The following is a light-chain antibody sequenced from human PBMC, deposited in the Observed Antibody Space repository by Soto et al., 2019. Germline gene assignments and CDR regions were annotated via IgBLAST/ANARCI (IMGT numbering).Light chain of an antibody. Sequence: EIVLTQSPGTLSLSPGERGTLSCRTSQTVNSPYFAWYQQKPGQAPRLLISGASTRATGIPDRFSVSGSGTEFTLTISRLVSEDFAVYYCYQHETSPPTFGPGTKVDVK. V-gene: IGKV3-20*01. CDR1: QTVNSPY. CDR2: GAS. CDR3: YQHETSPPT. J-gene: IGKJ3*01.